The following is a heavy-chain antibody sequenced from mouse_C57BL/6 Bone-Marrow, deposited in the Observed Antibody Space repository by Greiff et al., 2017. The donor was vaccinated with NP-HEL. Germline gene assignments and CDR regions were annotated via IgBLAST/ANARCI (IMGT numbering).Heavy chain of an antibody. Sequence: EVKVVESGGGLVKPGGSLKLSCAASGFTFSSYAMSWVRQTPEKRLEWVATISDGGSYTYYPDNVKGRFTISRDNAKNNLYLQMSHLKSEDTAMYYCARGIYDGSLAWFAYWGQGTLVTVSA. CDR1: GFTFSSYA. V-gene: IGHV5-4*03. CDR2: ISDGGSYT. D-gene: IGHD2-3*01. J-gene: IGHJ3*01. CDR3: ARGIYDGSLAWFAY.